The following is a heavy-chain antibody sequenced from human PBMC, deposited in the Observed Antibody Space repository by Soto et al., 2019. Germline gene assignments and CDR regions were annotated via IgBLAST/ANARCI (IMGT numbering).Heavy chain of an antibody. CDR3: AKEGLRSSFDY. CDR2: ISYDGSNK. V-gene: IGHV3-30*18. D-gene: IGHD5-12*01. CDR1: GFTFSSYG. J-gene: IGHJ4*02. Sequence: XGSLQLSCAASGFTFSSYGMHGVRQAPGKGLEWVAVISYDGSNKYYADSVKGRFTISRDNSKNTLYLQMNSLRAEDTAVYYCAKEGLRSSFDYWGQGTLVTVSS.